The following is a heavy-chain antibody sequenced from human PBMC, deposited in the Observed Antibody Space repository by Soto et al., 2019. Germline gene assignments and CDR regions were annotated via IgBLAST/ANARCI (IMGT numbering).Heavy chain of an antibody. CDR3: ARDGWTRPRGMDV. CDR1: GFTFSDYA. Sequence: QGLLVESGGGVVQPGRSLRLSCAASGFTFSDYAMHWVRQAPGKGLEWVAVMSYDGSNKYNADSVKGRFTISRDNSKNTLYLQMYSLRAEDTALYYCARDGWTRPRGMDVWGQGPTVTVSS. CDR2: MSYDGSNK. D-gene: IGHD2-15*01. V-gene: IGHV3-30-3*01. J-gene: IGHJ6*02.